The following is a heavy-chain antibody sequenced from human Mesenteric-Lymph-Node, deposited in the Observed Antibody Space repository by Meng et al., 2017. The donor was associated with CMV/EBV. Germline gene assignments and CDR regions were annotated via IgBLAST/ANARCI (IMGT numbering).Heavy chain of an antibody. J-gene: IGHJ6*02. CDR2: IYYSGST. D-gene: IGHD1-1*01. V-gene: IGHV4-39*07. CDR3: ARGLVQLERRSYYYYYYGMDV. Sequence: GSLRLSCTVSGGSISSSSYYWGWIRQPPGKGLEWIGSIYYSGSTCYNPSLKSRVTISVDTSKNQFSLKLSSVTAADTAVYYCARGLVQLERRSYYYYYYGMDVWGQGTTVTVSS. CDR1: GGSISSSSYY.